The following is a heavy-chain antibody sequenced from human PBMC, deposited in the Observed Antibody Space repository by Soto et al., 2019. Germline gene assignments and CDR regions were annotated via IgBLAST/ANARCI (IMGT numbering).Heavy chain of an antibody. D-gene: IGHD3-22*01. V-gene: IGHV4-39*01. J-gene: IGHJ6*02. CDR1: GGSISSSSYY. Sequence: SETLSLTCTVSGGSISSSSYYWGWIRQPPGKGLEWIGRIYYSGSTYYNPSLKSRVTISVDTSKNQFSLKLSSVTAADTAVYYCARGVVINPFYYYYGMDVWGQGTTVTVSS. CDR2: IYYSGST. CDR3: ARGVVINPFYYYYGMDV.